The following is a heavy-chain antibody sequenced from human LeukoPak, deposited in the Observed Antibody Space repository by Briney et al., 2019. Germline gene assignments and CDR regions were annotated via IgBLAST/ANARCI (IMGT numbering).Heavy chain of an antibody. CDR2: IYYSGST. D-gene: IGHD3-3*01. CDR1: GGSISSGDYY. Sequence: SQTLSPTCTVSGGSISSGDYYWSWLRQPPGKGLEGIAYIYYSGSTYYNPSIKSRVTIPVDTSKNQFSLKLSSVTAADTAVYYCARDGGDDFWSGYRDWDYFDYWGQGTLVTVSS. V-gene: IGHV4-30-4*01. CDR3: ARDGGDDFWSGYRDWDYFDY. J-gene: IGHJ4*02.